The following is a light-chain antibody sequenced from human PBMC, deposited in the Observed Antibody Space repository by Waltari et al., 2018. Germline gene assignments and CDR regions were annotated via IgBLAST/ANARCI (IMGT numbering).Light chain of an antibody. V-gene: IGLV2-23*01. CDR2: EAV. Sequence: SALAQPASVSGSPGQSITISCTGARTDLASPYLVSWYQHHPGKVPKLIVYEAVKRPSGVTKRFSGAKSGATASLTISGLQTDDEANYYCCSYTGSSTSYGCGSGTTVTVL. CDR3: CSYTGSSTSYG. CDR1: RTDLASPYL. J-gene: IGLJ6*01.